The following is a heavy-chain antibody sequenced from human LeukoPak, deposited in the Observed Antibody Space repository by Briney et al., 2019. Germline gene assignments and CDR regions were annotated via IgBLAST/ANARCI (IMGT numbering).Heavy chain of an antibody. CDR3: ARIPDILTDLDY. V-gene: IGHV1-2*02. CDR2: INPNSGGT. CDR1: GYTFTGYY. Sequence: ASVKVSCKASGYTFTGYYMHWVRQAPGQGLEWMGWINPNSGGTNYAQKFQGRVTMTRDTSISTAYMDLSRLRSDDTAVYYCARIPDILTDLDYWGQGTLVTVSS. J-gene: IGHJ4*02. D-gene: IGHD3-9*01.